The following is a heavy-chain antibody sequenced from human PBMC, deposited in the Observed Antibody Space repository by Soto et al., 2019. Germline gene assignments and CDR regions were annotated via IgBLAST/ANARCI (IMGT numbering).Heavy chain of an antibody. Sequence: EVQLVESGGGLAQPGGSLRLSCAASGFTFSSYWMHWVRQAPGKGLVWVSGIRSDGSITNYADSVRGRFTISRDNAMNTQYLQMNSLRVEDTAVYYYAGATGSYYYEAALDIWGQGTMVTVSS. CDR2: IRSDGSIT. D-gene: IGHD3-22*01. J-gene: IGHJ3*02. CDR1: GFTFSSYW. V-gene: IGHV3-74*01. CDR3: AGATGSYYYEAALDI.